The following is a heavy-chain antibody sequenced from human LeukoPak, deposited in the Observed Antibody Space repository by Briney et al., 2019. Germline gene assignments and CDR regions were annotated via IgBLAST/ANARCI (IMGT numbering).Heavy chain of an antibody. V-gene: IGHV1-24*01. CDR1: GYTLTELS. D-gene: IGHD4-17*01. Sequence: ASVKVSCKVSGYTLTELSMHWVRQAPGKGFEWMGGFDPEDGETIYAQKFQGRVTMTEDTSTDTAYMELSSLRSEDTAVYYCATFSDYGDYHFAYWGQGTLVTVSS. CDR3: ATFSDYGDYHFAY. CDR2: FDPEDGET. J-gene: IGHJ4*02.